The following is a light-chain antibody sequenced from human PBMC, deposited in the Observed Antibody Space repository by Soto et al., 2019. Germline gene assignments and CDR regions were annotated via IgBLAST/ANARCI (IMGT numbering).Light chain of an antibody. CDR2: TAS. Sequence: DIHLTQSPSFLSGSVGDRVTITCRAGQGISTYLAWYQQKPGKAPTLLIYTASTLQTRVPSRFSGSAFGTEFTLTISSLQPEDFATYYCQQLAGFPITFGQGTRLEIK. CDR3: QQLAGFPIT. CDR1: QGISTY. V-gene: IGKV1-9*01. J-gene: IGKJ5*01.